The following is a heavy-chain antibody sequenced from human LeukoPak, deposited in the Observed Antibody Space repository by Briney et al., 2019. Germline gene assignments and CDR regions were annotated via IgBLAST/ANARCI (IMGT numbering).Heavy chain of an antibody. V-gene: IGHV3-7*01. D-gene: IGHD1-26*01. CDR3: ARGGATRGRFEN. CDR2: MREDGTEI. J-gene: IGHJ4*02. Sequence: GGSLRLSCAASGFDFNVQTMSWVRQAPGKGLDWVASMREDGTEIHYVDSVKDRFAISRDNPKNSLYLQMNSLRAEDTAVYYCARGGATRGRFENWGQGTQVTVSS. CDR1: GFDFNVQT.